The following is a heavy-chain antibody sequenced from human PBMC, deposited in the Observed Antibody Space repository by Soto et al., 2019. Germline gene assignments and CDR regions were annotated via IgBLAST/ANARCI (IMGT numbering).Heavy chain of an antibody. CDR1: GFTFSSYS. D-gene: IGHD3-22*01. CDR2: ISSSSSTI. CDR3: ARDLDEISLLLRTTGFPISWFDP. Sequence: PGGSLRLSCAASGFTFSSYSMNWVRQAPGKGLEWVSYISSSSSTIYYADSVKGRFTISRDNAKNSLYLQMNSLRDEDTAVYYCARDLDEISLLLRTTGFPISWFDPWGQGTLVTVSS. J-gene: IGHJ5*02. V-gene: IGHV3-48*02.